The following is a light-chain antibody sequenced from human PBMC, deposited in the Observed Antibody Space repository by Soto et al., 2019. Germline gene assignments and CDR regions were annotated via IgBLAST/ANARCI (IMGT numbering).Light chain of an antibody. J-gene: IGKJ5*01. Sequence: EIVLTQSPATLSLSPGERATLSCRASQSVSSYLAWYQQKPGQAPRLLIYGASTRATGIPARFSGSGSGTEFTLTISSLQSEDFAVYYCQQRSNFGQGTRLEIK. V-gene: IGKV3-11*01. CDR2: GAS. CDR3: QQRSN. CDR1: QSVSSY.